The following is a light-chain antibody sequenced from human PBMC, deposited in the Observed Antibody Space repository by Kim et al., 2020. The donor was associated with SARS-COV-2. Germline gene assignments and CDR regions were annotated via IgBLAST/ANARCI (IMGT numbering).Light chain of an antibody. Sequence: SPEQRATLSCGASQSVPANYLAWYQQKPGLAPRLLIYDASIRATGIPDRFSGSGSGTDFTLTISRLEPEDFAVYYCQQYGASPRTFGQGTKVDIK. CDR1: QSVPANY. CDR3: QQYGASPRT. V-gene: IGKV3D-20*01. CDR2: DAS. J-gene: IGKJ1*01.